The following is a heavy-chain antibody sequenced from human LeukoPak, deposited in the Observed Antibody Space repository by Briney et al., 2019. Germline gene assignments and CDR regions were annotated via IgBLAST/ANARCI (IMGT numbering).Heavy chain of an antibody. CDR2: ISAYNGNT. J-gene: IGHJ4*02. CDR3: ARVLGGYSGYGPLCCNDY. V-gene: IGHV1-18*01. CDR1: GYTFTSYG. D-gene: IGHD5-12*01. Sequence: VASVKVSCKASGYTFTSYGISWVRQAPGQGLEWMGWISAYNGNTNYAQKLQGRVTMTTDTSTSTAYMELRSPRSDDTAVYYCARVLGGYSGYGPLCCNDYWGQGTLVTVSS.